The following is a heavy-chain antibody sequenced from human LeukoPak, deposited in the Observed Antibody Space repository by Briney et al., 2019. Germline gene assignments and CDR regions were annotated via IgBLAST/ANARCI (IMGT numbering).Heavy chain of an antibody. D-gene: IGHD1-26*01. CDR3: ARVGGGSYYVYFDY. CDR2: ISAYNGYT. CDR1: GYTFTTYG. V-gene: IGHV1-18*01. J-gene: IGHJ4*02. Sequence: ASVKVSCKASGYTFTTYGLSWVRQAPGQGLEWMGWISAYNGYTNYAQKLQGRLTMTTDTSTSTDYMELRSLRSDDTVVYYCARVGGGSYYVYFDYWGQGTLVSVSS.